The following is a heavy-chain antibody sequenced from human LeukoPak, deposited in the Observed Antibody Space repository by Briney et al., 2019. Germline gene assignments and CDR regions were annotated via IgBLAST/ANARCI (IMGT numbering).Heavy chain of an antibody. J-gene: IGHJ4*02. CDR3: ARRLSTYSSSPYFDY. CDR2: IYYSGGT. CDR1: GGSISSSSYY. V-gene: IGHV4-39*01. D-gene: IGHD6-6*01. Sequence: SETLSLTCTVSGGSISSSSYYWGWIRQPPGKGLEWIGSIYYSGGTYYNPSLKSRVTTSVDTSKNQFSLKLSSVTAADTAVYYCARRLSTYSSSPYFDYWGQGTLVTVSS.